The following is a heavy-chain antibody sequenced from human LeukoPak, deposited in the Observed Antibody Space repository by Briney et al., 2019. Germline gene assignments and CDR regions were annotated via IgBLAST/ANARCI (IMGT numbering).Heavy chain of an antibody. J-gene: IGHJ5*02. CDR2: IWYDGSNK. D-gene: IGHD3-10*01. V-gene: IGHV3-33*06. CDR3: AKNEMGFSGDFDP. Sequence: GGSLRLSCAASGFTFSSYAMHWVRQAPGKGLEWVAVIWYDGSNKYYADSVKGRFTISRDNSKNTLYLQMNSLRAEDTAVYYCAKNEMGFSGDFDPWGQGTLVTVSS. CDR1: GFTFSSYA.